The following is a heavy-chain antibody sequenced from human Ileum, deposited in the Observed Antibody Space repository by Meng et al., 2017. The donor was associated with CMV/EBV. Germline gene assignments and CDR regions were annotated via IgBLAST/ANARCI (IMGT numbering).Heavy chain of an antibody. CDR2: IYYSGST. CDR3: ARLGGSYYQWYFDL. D-gene: IGHD1-26*01. CDR1: GGSMRSSSYY. J-gene: IGHJ2*01. Sequence: SGGSMRSSSYYWGWIRQPPGKGLEWIGSIYYSGSTYYHPSLKSRVTISVDTSKNQFSLKLSSVTAADTAVYYCARLGGSYYQWYFDLWGRGTLVTVSS. V-gene: IGHV4-39*01.